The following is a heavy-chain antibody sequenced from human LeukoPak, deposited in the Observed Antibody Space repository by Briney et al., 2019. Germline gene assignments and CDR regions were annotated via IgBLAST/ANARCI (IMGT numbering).Heavy chain of an antibody. J-gene: IGHJ6*03. V-gene: IGHV4-34*01. CDR3: AREVDYFGWGRKRSYYMDV. D-gene: IGHD2/OR15-2a*01. CDR2: ISHSGST. Sequence: SGTLSLTCGVSGGSLSGYFWTWIRQTPGKGLECIGEISHSGSTDYNPSVKSRVTISVDTSKYQLSLKLSTVTAADTAVYYCAREVDYFGWGRKRSYYMDVWRKGTTVIVS. CDR1: GGSLSGYF.